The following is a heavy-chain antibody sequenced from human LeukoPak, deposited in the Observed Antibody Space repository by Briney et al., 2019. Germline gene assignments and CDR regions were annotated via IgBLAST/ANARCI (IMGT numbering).Heavy chain of an antibody. V-gene: IGHV1-46*01. CDR1: GYTFTSYG. J-gene: IGHJ4*02. CDR2: INPSGGST. D-gene: IGHD3-22*01. Sequence: ASVKVSCKASGYTFTSYGISWVRQAPGQGLEWMGIINPSGGSTSYAQKFQGRVTMTRDTSTSTVYMELSSLRSEDTAVYYCARDIYYDSSGYYYEMDYWGQGTLVTVSS. CDR3: ARDIYYDSSGYYYEMDY.